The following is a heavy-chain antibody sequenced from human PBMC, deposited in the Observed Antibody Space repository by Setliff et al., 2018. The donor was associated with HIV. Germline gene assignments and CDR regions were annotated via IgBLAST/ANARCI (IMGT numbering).Heavy chain of an antibody. CDR1: GGSISSYY. CDR3: ASFMTTVVTPGPGHGDY. CDR2: IYTSGTT. V-gene: IGHV4-4*09. D-gene: IGHD4-17*01. J-gene: IGHJ4*02. Sequence: PSETLSLTCTVSGGSISSYYWSWIRQSPGKGLEWIGYIYTSGTTNYNPSLESRVTISVDTSKKHFSLRLTSVTAADTAVYYCASFMTTVVTPGPGHGDYWGQGILVTVSS.